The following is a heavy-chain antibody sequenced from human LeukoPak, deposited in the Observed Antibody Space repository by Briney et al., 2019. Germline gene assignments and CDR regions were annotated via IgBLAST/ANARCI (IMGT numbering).Heavy chain of an antibody. D-gene: IGHD6-13*01. CDR2: IWYDGSNK. Sequence: GRSLRLSCAASGFTFSSYGMHWVRQAPGKGLEWVAVIWYDGSNKYYADSVKGRFTISRDNSKNTLSLQMNNLRVEDTAVYYCARTGYSSSWYGFYFDYWGQGTLVTVSS. CDR3: ARTGYSSSWYGFYFDY. CDR1: GFTFSSYG. J-gene: IGHJ4*02. V-gene: IGHV3-33*01.